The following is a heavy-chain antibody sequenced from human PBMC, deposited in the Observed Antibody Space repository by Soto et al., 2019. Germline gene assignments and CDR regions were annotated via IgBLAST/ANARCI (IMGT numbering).Heavy chain of an antibody. CDR3: AKELSSSWPHLDYFDY. D-gene: IGHD6-13*01. V-gene: IGHV3-23*01. J-gene: IGHJ4*02. Sequence: GGSLRLSCAASGFTFSSYAMSWVRQAPGKGLEWVSAISGSGGSTYYADSVKGRFTISRDNSKNTLYLQMNSLRAEDTAVYYCAKELSSSWPHLDYFDYWGQGTLVTVSS. CDR2: ISGSGGST. CDR1: GFTFSSYA.